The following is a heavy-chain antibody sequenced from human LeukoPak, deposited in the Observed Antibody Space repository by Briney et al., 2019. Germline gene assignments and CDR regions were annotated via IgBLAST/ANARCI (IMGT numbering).Heavy chain of an antibody. D-gene: IGHD2-15*01. Sequence: ASVKVSCKTSGYTFTFYYIHWVRQAPGQGLEWMGIINPHADSTTYAQKFQGRVTMTRDMSTSTVYMELSSLRSEDTAVYFCARDGYFEYWGQGTLVTVSS. CDR3: ARDGYFEY. CDR1: GYTFTFYY. J-gene: IGHJ4*02. V-gene: IGHV1-46*01. CDR2: INPHADST.